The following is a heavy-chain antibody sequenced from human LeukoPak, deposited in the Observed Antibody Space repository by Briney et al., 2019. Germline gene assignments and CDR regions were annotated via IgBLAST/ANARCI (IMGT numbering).Heavy chain of an antibody. Sequence: GASVKVSCKTSGYPFTTWEINWVRQAAGQGLEWMGWVHPNSGNTAYAQKFQGRVTMTRDTSISTAYVEVSGLRSDDTAVYFCARGPRNDPWGQGTLVTVSS. CDR2: VHPNSGNT. D-gene: IGHD1-14*01. V-gene: IGHV1-8*01. CDR3: ARGPRNDP. J-gene: IGHJ5*02. CDR1: GYPFTTWE.